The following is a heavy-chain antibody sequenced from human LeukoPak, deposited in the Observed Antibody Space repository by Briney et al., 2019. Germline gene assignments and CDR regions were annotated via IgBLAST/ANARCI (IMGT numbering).Heavy chain of an antibody. CDR1: GGSISSGSYY. Sequence: SETLSLTCTVSGGSISSGSYYWSWLRQPAGKGLEWIGRIYTSGSTNYNPSLKSRVTISVDTSKNQFSLKLSSVTAADTAVYYCARVAAAREPGNFDYWGQGTLVTVSS. CDR3: ARVAAAREPGNFDY. CDR2: IYTSGST. D-gene: IGHD6-13*01. J-gene: IGHJ4*02. V-gene: IGHV4-61*02.